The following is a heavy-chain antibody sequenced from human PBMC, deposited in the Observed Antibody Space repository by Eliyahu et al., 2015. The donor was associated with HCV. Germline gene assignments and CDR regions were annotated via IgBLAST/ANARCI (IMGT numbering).Heavy chain of an antibody. Sequence: EVQLVESGGGLVQPGGSLRLSCAASGFTFSSXWMSWVRQAPGKGLEWVANIKQDGSEKYYVDSVKGRFTISRDNAKNSLYLQMNSLRAEDTAVYYCARDPVIVVVPAARDYYYGMDVWGQGTTVTVSS. D-gene: IGHD2-2*01. CDR2: IKQDGSEK. V-gene: IGHV3-7*03. J-gene: IGHJ6*02. CDR1: GFTFSSXW. CDR3: ARDPVIVVVPAARDYYYGMDV.